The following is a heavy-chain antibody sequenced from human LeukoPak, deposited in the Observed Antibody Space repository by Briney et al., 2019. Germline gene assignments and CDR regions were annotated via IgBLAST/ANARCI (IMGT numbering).Heavy chain of an antibody. CDR3: ARSQYSSSWYSYYFDY. J-gene: IGHJ4*02. CDR1: GFTFSSYS. D-gene: IGHD6-13*01. CDR2: ISSSSSTI. V-gene: IGHV3-48*01. Sequence: GGSLRLSCAASGFTFSSYSMNWVRQAPGKGLEWVSYISSSSSTIYCADSVKGRFTISRDNAKNSLYLQMNSLRAEDTAVYYCARSQYSSSWYSYYFDYWGQGTLVTVSS.